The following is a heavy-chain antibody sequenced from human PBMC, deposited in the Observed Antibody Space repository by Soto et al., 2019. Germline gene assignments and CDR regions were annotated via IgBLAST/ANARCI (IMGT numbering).Heavy chain of an antibody. D-gene: IGHD1-26*01. CDR1: GFTFSSYA. CDR3: ATIFRYGGPEY. CDR2: ISVSGDSR. Sequence: GGSLRLSCATSGFTFSSYAMSWVRQAPVKGLEWVSGISVSGDSRYDADPVKGRFTISRDNSKSTLYLQMNSLRAEDTAVYYCATIFRYGGPEYWGQGVLVTVSS. V-gene: IGHV3-23*01. J-gene: IGHJ4*02.